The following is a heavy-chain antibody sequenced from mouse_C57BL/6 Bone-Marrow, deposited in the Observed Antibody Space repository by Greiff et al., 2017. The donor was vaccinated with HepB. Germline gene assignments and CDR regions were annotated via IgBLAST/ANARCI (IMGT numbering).Heavy chain of an antibody. CDR3: ARGSGNVPYAMDY. J-gene: IGHJ4*01. CDR2: FHPYNDDT. CDR1: GYTFTTYP. V-gene: IGHV1-47*01. Sequence: QVQLKESGAELVKPGASVKMSCKASGYTFTTYPIDWVKQNPGKGLEWIGNFHPYNDDTKYNEKFKGKATLTVEKSSSTVYLELSRVTSDDSAVYYCARGSGNVPYAMDYWGQGTTVTVSS. D-gene: IGHD3-2*02.